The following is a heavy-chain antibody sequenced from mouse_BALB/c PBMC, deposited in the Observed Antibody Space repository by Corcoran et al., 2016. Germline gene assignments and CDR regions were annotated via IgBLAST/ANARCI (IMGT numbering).Heavy chain of an antibody. CDR1: GFSLSTSGMG. J-gene: IGHJ2*01. CDR2: IYWDDDK. Sequence: QVTLKESGPGILQPSQTLSLTCSFPGFSLSTSGMGVSWIRQPSGKGLEWLAHIYWDDDKRYNPSLKSRLTISKDTSSNQVFLKITSVDTADTATYYCARRAHDYSYYFDYWGQGTTLTVSS. CDR3: ARRAHDYSYYFDY. V-gene: IGHV8-12*01. D-gene: IGHD2-4*01.